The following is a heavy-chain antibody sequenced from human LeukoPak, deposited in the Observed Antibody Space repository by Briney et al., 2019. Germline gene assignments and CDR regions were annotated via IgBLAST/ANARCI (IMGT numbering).Heavy chain of an antibody. J-gene: IGHJ4*02. CDR3: AREGDILTGYYKGGGYFDY. D-gene: IGHD3-9*01. CDR1: GFTFSSYA. Sequence: PGGSLRLSCAASGFTFSSYAMSWVRQAPGKGLEWVATVKEDGSERYYVDSVKGRFTISRDSAKNSLFLQMDSLSAEDTAVYYCAREGDILTGYYKGGGYFDYWGQGTLVTVSS. V-gene: IGHV3-7*01. CDR2: VKEDGSER.